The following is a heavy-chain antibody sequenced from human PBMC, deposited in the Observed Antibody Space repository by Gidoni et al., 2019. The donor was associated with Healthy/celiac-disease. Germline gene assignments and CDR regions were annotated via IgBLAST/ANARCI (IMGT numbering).Heavy chain of an antibody. J-gene: IGHJ4*02. D-gene: IGHD3-22*01. CDR2: IYYSGST. V-gene: IGHV4-39*01. CDR1: GGSISSSSYY. Sequence: QLQLQESGPGLVKPSETLSLTCTVSGGSISSSSYYWGWIRQPPGKGLEWIGSIYYSGSTYYNPSLKSRVTISVDTSKNQFSLKLSSVTAADTAVYYCARPRNYDSSGYQDWGQGTLVTVSS. CDR3: ARPRNYDSSGYQD.